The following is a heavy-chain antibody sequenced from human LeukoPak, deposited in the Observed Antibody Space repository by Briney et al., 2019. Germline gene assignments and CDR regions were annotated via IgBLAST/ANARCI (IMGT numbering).Heavy chain of an antibody. J-gene: IGHJ4*02. V-gene: IGHV4-39*01. D-gene: IGHD3-22*01. CDR2: IYYSGST. CDR3: ARDPRGYDSSGYYWYY. Sequence: SETLSLTCTVSGGSISSSSYYWGWIRQPPGKGLEWIGSIYYSGSTYYNPSLKSRVTISVGTSKNQFSLKLSSVTAADTAVYYCARDPRGYDSSGYYWYYWGQGTLVTVSS. CDR1: GGSISSSSYY.